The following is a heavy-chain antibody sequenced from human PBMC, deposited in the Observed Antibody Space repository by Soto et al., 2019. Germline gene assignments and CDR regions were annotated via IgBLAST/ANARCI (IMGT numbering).Heavy chain of an antibody. CDR1: GYTFTSYY. Sequence: ASVKVSCKASGYTFTSYYMHWVRQAPGQGLEWMGIINPSGGSTSYAQKFQGRVTMTRDTSTSTVYMELSSLRSEDTAVYYCASPGYYDSSGYFHDAFDTWGQGTMVIVSS. CDR2: INPSGGST. D-gene: IGHD3-22*01. CDR3: ASPGYYDSSGYFHDAFDT. J-gene: IGHJ3*02. V-gene: IGHV1-46*01.